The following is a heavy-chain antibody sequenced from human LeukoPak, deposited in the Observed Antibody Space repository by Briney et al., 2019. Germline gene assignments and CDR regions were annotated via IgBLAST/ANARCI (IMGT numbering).Heavy chain of an antibody. V-gene: IGHV3-15*07. CDR3: VTDANRILGARGTGY. D-gene: IGHD1-26*01. CDR1: GFNFSGAY. CDR2: IKNKHEHQAT. J-gene: IGHJ4*02. Sequence: AGGSLRLSCAASGFNFSGAYMNWVRQAPGKGLEWVGLIKNKHEHQATDYAAPVRERFIITRDDSSSTLFLQMNSLKTEDTAVYYCVTDANRILGARGTGYWGLGILVTVSS.